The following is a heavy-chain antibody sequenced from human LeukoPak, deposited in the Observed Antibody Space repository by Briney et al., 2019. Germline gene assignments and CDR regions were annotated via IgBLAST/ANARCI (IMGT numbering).Heavy chain of an antibody. CDR1: GGSFSGYY. CDR2: IYYSGST. Sequence: SETLSLTCAVYGGSFSGYYWSWIRQPPGKGLEWIGYIYYSGSTDYNASLKSRVTISVDTSKNQFSLTLSSVTAADTAVYYCARAYCIGGSCYRYYFDYWGQGTLVTVSS. D-gene: IGHD2-15*01. V-gene: IGHV4-59*08. J-gene: IGHJ4*02. CDR3: ARAYCIGGSCYRYYFDY.